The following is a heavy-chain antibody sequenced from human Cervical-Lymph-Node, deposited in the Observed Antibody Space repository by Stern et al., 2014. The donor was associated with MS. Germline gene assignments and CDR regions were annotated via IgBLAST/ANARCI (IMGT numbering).Heavy chain of an antibody. CDR2: PRRGGNP. Sequence: QVQLQESGPGLVKPSQTLSLSCTVSGGSISNGVYYWIWVRQPAGKGLEWIGRPRRGGNPKYTPSLKSRFPMSVDDPKNQFPLKRSSVTAADTAVYYCARDSGSSYGIGWLDPWGQGTLVTVSS. CDR1: GGSISNGVYY. CDR3: ARDSGSSYGIGWLDP. D-gene: IGHD1-26*01. V-gene: IGHV4-61*02. J-gene: IGHJ5*02.